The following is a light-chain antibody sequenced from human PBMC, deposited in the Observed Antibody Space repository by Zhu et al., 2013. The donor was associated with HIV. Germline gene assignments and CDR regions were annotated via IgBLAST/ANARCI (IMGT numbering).Light chain of an antibody. CDR3: LQSNSYPRT. CDR1: QSVRTF. CDR2: LAS. V-gene: IGKV1-17*01. J-gene: IGKJ2*02. Sequence: DIQMTQSPSSLSASVGDRVTITCRTSQSVRTFLNWYQQKPGKAPRRLIYLASTLQSGVPSRFSGSGSGTDFTLTISSLQPEDFATYYCLQSNSYPRTFGQGTRLEIK.